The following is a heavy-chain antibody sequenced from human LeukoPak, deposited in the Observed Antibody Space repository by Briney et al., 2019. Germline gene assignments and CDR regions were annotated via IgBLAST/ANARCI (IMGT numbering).Heavy chain of an antibody. J-gene: IGHJ4*02. CDR3: ASLRPPVVGTTWVDF. CDR1: GFTFSSSE. Sequence: LRLSCAASGFTFSSSEMNWLRQPPGKGLEWIGSIYQTGSAYYNPSLKSRVTVPVATSKNEFSLEMRSVTAADTAVYYCASLRPPVVGTTWVDFWGLGTLVTVSS. CDR2: IYQTGSA. V-gene: IGHV4-59*05. D-gene: IGHD7-27*01.